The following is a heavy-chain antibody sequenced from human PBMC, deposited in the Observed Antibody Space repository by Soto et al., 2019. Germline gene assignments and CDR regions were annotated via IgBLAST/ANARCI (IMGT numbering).Heavy chain of an antibody. D-gene: IGHD2-15*01. J-gene: IGHJ6*02. V-gene: IGHV4-4*07. CDR2: IYTSGST. CDR1: GGSISSYY. CDR3: AGDSPEYCSGGSCYPVYYYYGMDV. Sequence: SETLSLTCTVSGGSISSYYWSWIRQPAGKGLEWIGRIYTSGSTNYNPSLKSRVTMSVDTSKNQFSLKLSSVTAADTAVYYCAGDSPEYCSGGSCYPVYYYYGMDVWGQGTTVTVSS.